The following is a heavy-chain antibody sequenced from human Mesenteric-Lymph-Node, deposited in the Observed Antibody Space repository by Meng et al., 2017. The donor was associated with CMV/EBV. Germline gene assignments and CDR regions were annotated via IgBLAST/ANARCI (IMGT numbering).Heavy chain of an antibody. CDR2: IYYSGST. V-gene: IGHV4-39*07. D-gene: IGHD2-2*02. CDR1: DVSISSTTYY. Sequence: SETLSLTCTVSDVSISSTTYYWGWIRQPPGKGLEWIGSIYYSGSTYYNPSLKSRVTISVDTSKNQFSLKLSSVTAADTAVYYCASERYCSSTSCYRSYGMDVWGQGTTVTVSS. CDR3: ASERYCSSTSCYRSYGMDV. J-gene: IGHJ6*02.